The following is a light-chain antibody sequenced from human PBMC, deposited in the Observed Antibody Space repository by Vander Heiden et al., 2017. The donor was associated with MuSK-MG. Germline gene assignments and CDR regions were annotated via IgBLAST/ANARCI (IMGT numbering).Light chain of an antibody. J-gene: IGLJ3*02. Sequence: QSVLPQPPPVSGAPGQRFTIPCTGSSSNIRAGYDVHWYQPLPGSAPKLLIFDNSKSPSWGADRFSGFKSGTSASLAISGLQAEDEADYYCQSYDTSLSGSWVFGGGTKLTVL. CDR2: DNS. CDR1: SSNIRAGYD. CDR3: QSYDTSLSGSWV. V-gene: IGLV1-40*01.